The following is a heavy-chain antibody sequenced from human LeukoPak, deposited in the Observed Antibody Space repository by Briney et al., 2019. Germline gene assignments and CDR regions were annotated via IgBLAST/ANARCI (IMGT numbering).Heavy chain of an antibody. V-gene: IGHV5-51*01. CDR1: GYIFISHW. D-gene: IGHD1-26*01. J-gene: IGHJ3*02. CDR2: IWPGDSDT. Sequence: GESLKISCKGSGYIFISHWIGWVRQMPGKGLEWMGLIWPGDSDTRYSPSFQGQVTISVDKSNSTAYLQWSSLKASDTAIYYCARRDRSTVGNVFGIWGPGAMVTVSS. CDR3: ARRDRSTVGNVFGI.